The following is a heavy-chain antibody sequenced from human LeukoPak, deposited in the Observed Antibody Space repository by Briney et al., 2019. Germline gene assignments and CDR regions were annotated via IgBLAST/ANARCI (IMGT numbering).Heavy chain of an antibody. CDR3: ARRHYYYDWATPFDAFDI. CDR2: IYPGDSDT. V-gene: IGHV5-51*01. J-gene: IGHJ3*02. Sequence: GESLKISCKGSGYSFTSYWIGWVRQMPGKGLEWMGIIYPGDSDTRYGPSFQGQVTISADKSISTAYLQWSSLKASDTAMYYCARRHYYYDWATPFDAFDIWGQGTMVTVSS. CDR1: GYSFTSYW. D-gene: IGHD3-22*01.